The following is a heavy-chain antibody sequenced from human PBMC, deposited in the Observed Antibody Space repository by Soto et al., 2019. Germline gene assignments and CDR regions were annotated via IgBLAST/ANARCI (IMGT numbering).Heavy chain of an antibody. CDR2: IIPIFGTA. V-gene: IGHV1-69*01. D-gene: IGHD3-9*01. J-gene: IGHJ6*02. CDR3: AREKGHYDILTGIDFYYYGMDV. Sequence: QVQLVQSGAEVKKPGSSVKVSCKASGGTFSSYAISWVRQAPGQGLEWMGGIIPIFGTANYAQKFQGRVTITADESTSTAYMEPSSLRSEDTAVYHCAREKGHYDILTGIDFYYYGMDVWGQGTTVTVSS. CDR1: GGTFSSYA.